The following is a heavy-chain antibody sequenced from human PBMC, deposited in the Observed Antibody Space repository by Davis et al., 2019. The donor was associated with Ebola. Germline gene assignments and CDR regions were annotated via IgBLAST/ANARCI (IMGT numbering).Heavy chain of an antibody. CDR1: GYTFTSYG. CDR2: ISAYNGNT. CDR3: ARVRLRRQFDY. D-gene: IGHD3-16*01. V-gene: IGHV1-18*01. Sequence: AASVKVSCKASGYTFTSYGISWVRQAPGQGLEWMGWISAYNGNTNYAQKLQGRVTMTTDTSTSTAYMELRSLRSDDTAAYYCARVRLRRQFDYWGQGTLVTVSS. J-gene: IGHJ4*02.